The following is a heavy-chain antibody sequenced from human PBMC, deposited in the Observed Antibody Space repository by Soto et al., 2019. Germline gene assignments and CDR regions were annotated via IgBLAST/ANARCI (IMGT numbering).Heavy chain of an antibody. Sequence: GESLKISCKGSGYSFTSYWISWVRQMPGKGLEWMGRIDPSDSYTNYSPSFQGHVTISADKSISTAYLQWSSLRAEDTAAYYCAKDLSPNMGCMDVWGPGTTVTVSS. J-gene: IGHJ6*02. CDR1: GYSFTSYW. CDR2: IDPSDSYT. D-gene: IGHD3-10*01. CDR3: AKDLSPNMGCMDV. V-gene: IGHV5-10-1*01.